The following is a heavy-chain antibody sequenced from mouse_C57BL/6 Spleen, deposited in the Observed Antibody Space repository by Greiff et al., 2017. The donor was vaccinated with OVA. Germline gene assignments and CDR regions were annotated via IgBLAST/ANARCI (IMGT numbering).Heavy chain of an antibody. Sequence: VQLKESGPELVKPGASVKISCKASGYSFTGYYMNWVKQSPEKSLEWIGEINPSTGGTTYNQKFKAKATLPVDKSSSTAYMQLKSLTSEDSAVYYCEQEDYDGRFAYWGQGTLVTVSA. V-gene: IGHV1-42*01. J-gene: IGHJ3*01. CDR2: INPSTGGT. D-gene: IGHD2-4*01. CDR1: GYSFTGYY. CDR3: EQEDYDGRFAY.